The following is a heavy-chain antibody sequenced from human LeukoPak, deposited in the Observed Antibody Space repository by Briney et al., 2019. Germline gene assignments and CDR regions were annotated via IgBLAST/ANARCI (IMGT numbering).Heavy chain of an antibody. CDR2: IKSNTDGGTT. CDR3: TSLVVVIRNWFDP. D-gene: IGHD3-22*01. V-gene: IGHV3-15*01. Sequence: TGGSLRLSCSASGFTFSNAWMSWVRQAPGQGLEWVGRIKSNTDGGTTAYAAPVKGRFTISRDDSKNTLYLQMNSLKTEDTAVYYCTSLVVVIRNWFDPWGQGTLVTVSS. J-gene: IGHJ5*02. CDR1: GFTFSNAW.